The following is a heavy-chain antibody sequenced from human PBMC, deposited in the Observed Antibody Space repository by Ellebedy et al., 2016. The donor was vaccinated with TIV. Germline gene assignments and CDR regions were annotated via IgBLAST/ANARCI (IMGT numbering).Heavy chain of an antibody. Sequence: SGPTLVTPTQTLTLTCTFSGFSLSTTRVSVSWIRQPPGKALEWLSRIDWDDDKYFNTSLRTRLTISKDTSKNQVVLTMTNMDPVDTATYYCARTDGSGWAFDSWGQGTLVTVSS. CDR2: IDWDDDK. J-gene: IGHJ4*02. D-gene: IGHD6-19*01. V-gene: IGHV2-70*11. CDR3: ARTDGSGWAFDS. CDR1: GFSLSTTRVS.